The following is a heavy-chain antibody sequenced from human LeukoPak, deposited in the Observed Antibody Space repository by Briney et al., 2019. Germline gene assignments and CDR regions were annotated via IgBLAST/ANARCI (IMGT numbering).Heavy chain of an antibody. V-gene: IGHV3-33*01. Sequence: GRSLRLSCAASGFTLSSYGIAWVRQAPGKGLEWVAVIRYDGSNKYYADSVKGRFTISRDNSKTPLYLQMKSLRAQDTAVNSCARGFYDSWCYYQFYYWVQRTLV. J-gene: IGHJ4*02. CDR1: GFTLSSYG. D-gene: IGHD3-22*01. CDR3: ARGFYDSWCYYQFYY. CDR2: IRYDGSNK.